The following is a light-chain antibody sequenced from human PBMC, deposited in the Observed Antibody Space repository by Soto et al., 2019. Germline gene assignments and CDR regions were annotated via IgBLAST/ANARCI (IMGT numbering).Light chain of an antibody. V-gene: IGKV3-20*01. CDR1: QSVRSSY. J-gene: IGKJ1*01. CDR3: QQYGSSPQT. Sequence: IVLTQSPGTLSLSPGERATLSCRASQSVRSSYLAWYQQKPGQAPSLLIYDASSRATGIPDRFSGGGSGTDFTLTISRLEPEDFAVYYCQQYGSSPQTFCQGTTVEIK. CDR2: DAS.